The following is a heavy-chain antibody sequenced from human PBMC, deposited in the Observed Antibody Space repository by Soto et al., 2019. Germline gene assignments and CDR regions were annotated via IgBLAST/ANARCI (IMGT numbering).Heavy chain of an antibody. D-gene: IGHD6-13*01. CDR2: INHSGST. Sequence: NPSETLSLTCAVYGGSFSVYYWSWIRQPPGKGLEWIGEINHSGSTNYNPSLKSRVTISVDTSKNQFSLKLSSVTAADTAVYYCARGLGGYSSRVLSETFDYWGQGTLVTVSS. V-gene: IGHV4-34*01. CDR1: GGSFSVYY. J-gene: IGHJ4*02. CDR3: ARGLGGYSSRVLSETFDY.